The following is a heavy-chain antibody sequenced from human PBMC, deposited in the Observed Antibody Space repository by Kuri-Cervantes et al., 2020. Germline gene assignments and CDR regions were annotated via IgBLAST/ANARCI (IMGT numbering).Heavy chain of an antibody. CDR2: ISGSGGST. CDR3: AKRQNFYYDLDAFDI. CDR1: GFSFNNYA. Sequence: GGSLRLSCVASGFSFNNYAFYWVRQAPGKGLEWVSAISGSGGSTYYADSVKGRFTISRDNSENTLYLQMNSLRAEDTAVYYCAKRQNFYYDLDAFDIWGQGTMVTVSS. D-gene: IGHD3-22*01. V-gene: IGHV3-23*01. J-gene: IGHJ3*02.